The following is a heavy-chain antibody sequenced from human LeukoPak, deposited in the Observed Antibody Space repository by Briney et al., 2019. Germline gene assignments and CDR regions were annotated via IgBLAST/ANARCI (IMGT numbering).Heavy chain of an antibody. Sequence: GGSLRLSCAAFGFTVSVNYMSWVRQAPGKGLEWVANIKQDGNEKYYVDSVKGRFTISRDNAKNSLYVQMNSLRAEDTAVYYCARLRGLYSDTNRYQTALDCWGQGTLVTVSS. CDR3: ARLRGLYSDTNRYQTALDC. J-gene: IGHJ4*02. CDR1: GFTVSVNY. V-gene: IGHV3-7*01. D-gene: IGHD1-26*01. CDR2: IKQDGNEK.